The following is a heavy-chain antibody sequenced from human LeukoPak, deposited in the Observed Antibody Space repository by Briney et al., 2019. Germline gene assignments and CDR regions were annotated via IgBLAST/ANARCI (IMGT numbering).Heavy chain of an antibody. CDR3: ARDLGGSYGGYYFDY. CDR2: IYYSGST. J-gene: IGHJ4*02. Sequence: SQTLSLTCTVSGGSISSGGYYWSWIRQPPGKGLEWIGYIYYSGSTYYNPSLMSRFTISVDTSNNQFSLQLSSVTAADTAVYYCARDLGGSYGGYYFDYWGQGTLVTVSS. CDR1: GGSISSGGYY. D-gene: IGHD1-26*01. V-gene: IGHV4-30-4*01.